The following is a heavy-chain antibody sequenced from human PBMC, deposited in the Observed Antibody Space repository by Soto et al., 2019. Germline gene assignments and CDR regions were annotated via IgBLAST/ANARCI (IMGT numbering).Heavy chain of an antibody. CDR2: IYYSGST. Sequence: QVQLQESGPGLVKPSETLSLTCTVSGGSISSYYWSWIRQPPGKGLDWIGYIYYSGSTNYNPSLKSRVTISVDTYKNQFSLKLTSVTAADTAVYSCARRYGSAFDFWGQGTMVTVSS. D-gene: IGHD3-10*01. CDR1: GGSISSYY. CDR3: ARRYGSAFDF. J-gene: IGHJ3*01. V-gene: IGHV4-59*01.